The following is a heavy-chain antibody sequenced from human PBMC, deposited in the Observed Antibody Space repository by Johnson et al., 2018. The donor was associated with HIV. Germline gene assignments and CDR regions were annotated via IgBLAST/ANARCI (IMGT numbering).Heavy chain of an antibody. CDR3: TTDMDMGSGRPYDAFDI. CDR2: IKSKTDGGTT. Sequence: VQLVESGGGLVKPGGSLRLSCAASGFTFSNAWMSWVRQAPGKGLEWVGRIKSKTDGGTTDYAAPVKGRFTISRADSKNTRYLQMNSLKTEDAAVYYCTTDMDMGSGRPYDAFDIWGQGTMVTVSS. J-gene: IGHJ3*02. D-gene: IGHD6-25*01. V-gene: IGHV3-15*01. CDR1: GFTFSNAW.